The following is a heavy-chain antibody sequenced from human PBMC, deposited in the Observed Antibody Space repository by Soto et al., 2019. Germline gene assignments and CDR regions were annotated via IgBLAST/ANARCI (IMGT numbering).Heavy chain of an antibody. Sequence: SVKVSCKASGGTFSSYAISWVRQAPGQGLEWMGGIIPNFGTANYAQKFQGRVTITADEATSTAYMGLSSLRSEDTAVYYCARDRVTVFGVVADAFDIWGQGTMVTVSS. J-gene: IGHJ3*02. CDR1: GGTFSSYA. CDR2: IIPNFGTA. V-gene: IGHV1-69*13. D-gene: IGHD3-3*01. CDR3: ARDRVTVFGVVADAFDI.